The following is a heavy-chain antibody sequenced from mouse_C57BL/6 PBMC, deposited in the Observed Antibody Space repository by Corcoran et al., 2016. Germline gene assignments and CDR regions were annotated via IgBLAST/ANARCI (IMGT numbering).Heavy chain of an antibody. CDR3: TTSPLFAY. CDR1: GLNIKDYY. CDR2: IDPEDGDT. Sequence: EDQLQQSGAVLVRPGASDKLSYTATGLNIKDYYMQWVKQRPEQGLEWIGRIDPEDGDTEYAPKFQGKATMTADTSSNTAYLQLSSLTSEDTAVDYCTTSPLFAYWGKGTLVTVSA. J-gene: IGHJ3*01. V-gene: IGHV14-1*01.